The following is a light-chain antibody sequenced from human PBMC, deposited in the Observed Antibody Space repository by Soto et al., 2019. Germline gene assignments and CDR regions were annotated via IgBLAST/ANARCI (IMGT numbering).Light chain of an antibody. V-gene: IGKV3-20*01. CDR3: HQYGRSPRT. Sequence: EIVLTQSPGTLSLSPGERATVSCRASQSVTSNFLAWYQQKPGQAPRLLIYGASSRATGIPDRFSGSGSGTHFTLTISRLEPEDFAVYYCHQYGRSPRTFGQGTNVE. CDR1: QSVTSNF. CDR2: GAS. J-gene: IGKJ1*01.